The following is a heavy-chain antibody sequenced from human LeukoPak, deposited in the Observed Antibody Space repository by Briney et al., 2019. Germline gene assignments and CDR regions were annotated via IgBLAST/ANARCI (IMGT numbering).Heavy chain of an antibody. CDR1: GFTFSSYW. D-gene: IGHD6-13*01. Sequence: PGGSLRLSCAASGFTFSSYWMSWVRQAPGKGLEWVSAISGSGGSTYYADSVKGRFTISRDNSKNTLYLQMNSLRAEDTAVYYCAKGGSSWSSSWYFDLWGRGTLVTVSS. J-gene: IGHJ2*01. CDR3: AKGGSSWSSSWYFDL. CDR2: ISGSGGST. V-gene: IGHV3-23*01.